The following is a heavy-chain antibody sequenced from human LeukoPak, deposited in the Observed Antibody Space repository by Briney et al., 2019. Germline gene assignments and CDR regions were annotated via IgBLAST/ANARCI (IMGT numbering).Heavy chain of an antibody. J-gene: IGHJ5*02. V-gene: IGHV4-34*01. CDR2: INHSGST. CDR3: ARKGYSGYSGWFDP. Sequence: SETLSLTCAVYGGSFRGYYWSWIRQPLGKGLEWIGEINHSGSTNYNPSLKSRVTISVDTSKNQFSLKLSSVTAADTAVYYCARKGYSGYSGWFDPWGQGTLVTVSS. CDR1: GGSFRGYY. D-gene: IGHD5-12*01.